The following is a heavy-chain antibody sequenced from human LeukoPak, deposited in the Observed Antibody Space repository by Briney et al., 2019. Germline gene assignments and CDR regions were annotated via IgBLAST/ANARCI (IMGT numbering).Heavy chain of an antibody. CDR3: ARLPWNSQYSSSWYRGYYYYGMDV. J-gene: IGHJ6*02. V-gene: IGHV4-34*01. Sequence: PSETLSLTCAVYGGSFSGYYWSWIRQPPGKGLEWIGEINHSGSTNYNPSLKSRVTISVDTSKNQFSLKLSSVTAADTAVYYCARLPWNSQYSSSWYRGYYYYGMDVWGQGTTVTVSS. CDR2: INHSGST. D-gene: IGHD6-13*01. CDR1: GGSFSGYY.